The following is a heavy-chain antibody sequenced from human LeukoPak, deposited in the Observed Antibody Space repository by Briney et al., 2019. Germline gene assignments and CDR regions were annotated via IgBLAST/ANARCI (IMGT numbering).Heavy chain of an antibody. CDR1: GGSISSYY. Sequence: SETLSLTCTVSGGSISSYYWSWIRQPPGKGLEWIGYIYYSGGTYCNPSLKSRVTISVDTSKNQFSLKLSSVTAADTAVYYCARGWDCSSTSCYARFDYWGQGTLVTVSS. CDR3: ARGWDCSSTSCYARFDY. J-gene: IGHJ4*02. D-gene: IGHD2-2*01. CDR2: IYYSGGT. V-gene: IGHV4-59*12.